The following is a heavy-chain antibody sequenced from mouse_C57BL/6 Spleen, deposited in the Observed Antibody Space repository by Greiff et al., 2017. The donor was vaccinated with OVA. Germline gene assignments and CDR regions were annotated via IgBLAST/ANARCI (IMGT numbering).Heavy chain of an antibody. CDR2: INPYNGGT. V-gene: IGHV1-19*01. Sequence: EVQLQQSGPVLVKPGASVKMSCKASGYTFTDYYMNWVKQSHGKSLEWIGVINPYNGGTSYNQKFKGKATLTVDKSSSTAYMELNSLTSEDSAVYYCARGGTYDYDGWFAYWGQGTLVTVSA. CDR1: GYTFTDYY. J-gene: IGHJ3*01. D-gene: IGHD2-4*01. CDR3: ARGGTYDYDGWFAY.